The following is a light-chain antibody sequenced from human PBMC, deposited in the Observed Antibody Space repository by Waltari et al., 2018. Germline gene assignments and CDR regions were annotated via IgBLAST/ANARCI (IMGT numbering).Light chain of an antibody. J-gene: IGLJ2*01. Sequence: QSALTQPPSASGSPGQSVTISCTGTSSDVGGYNYVSWYQQHPGKAPKLMIYEVNKRAAGFPDRLSGSRSGNTASLTVSGLQAEDEADYYCSSYVGSNNLVFGGGTKLTVL. CDR1: SSDVGGYNY. V-gene: IGLV2-8*01. CDR2: EVN. CDR3: SSYVGSNNLV.